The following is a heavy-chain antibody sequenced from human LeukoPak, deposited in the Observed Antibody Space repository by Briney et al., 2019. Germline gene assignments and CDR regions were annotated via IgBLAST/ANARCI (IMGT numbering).Heavy chain of an antibody. CDR2: IYYSGST. CDR3: GTSTVMNEYCVDS. D-gene: IGHD4-17*01. J-gene: IGHJ4*02. V-gene: IGHV4-59*12. Sequence: SETLSLTCTVSGGSISSYYWSWIRQPPGKGLEWIGYIYYSGSTNYNPSLKSRVTMSVDKSKNQVSLNLSSVTAADTAVYYCGTSTVMNEYCVDSWAQGTLVTVSS. CDR1: GGSISSYY.